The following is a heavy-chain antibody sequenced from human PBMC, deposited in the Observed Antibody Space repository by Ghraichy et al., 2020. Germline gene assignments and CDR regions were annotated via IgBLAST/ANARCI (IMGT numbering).Heavy chain of an antibody. CDR2: INHSGST. CDR3: ARGQRYFDWLANWFDP. Sequence: SETLSLTCAVYGGSFSGYYWSWIRQPPGKGLEWIGEINHSGSTNYNPSLKSRVTISVDTSKNQFSLKLSSVTAADTAVYYCARGQRYFDWLANWFDPWGQGTLATVSS. J-gene: IGHJ5*02. D-gene: IGHD3-9*01. V-gene: IGHV4-34*01. CDR1: GGSFSGYY.